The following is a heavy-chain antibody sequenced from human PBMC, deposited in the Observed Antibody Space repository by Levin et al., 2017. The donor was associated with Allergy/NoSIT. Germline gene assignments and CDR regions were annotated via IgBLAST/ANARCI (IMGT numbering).Heavy chain of an antibody. CDR3: ARDIVVVPAAPSMYYYYYGMDV. J-gene: IGHJ6*02. V-gene: IGHV3-21*01. D-gene: IGHD2-2*01. CDR2: ISSSSSYI. CDR1: GFTFSSYS. Sequence: MPGGSLRLSCAASGFTFSSYSMNWVRQAPGKGLEWVSSISSSSSYIYYADSVKGRFTISRDNAKNSLYLQMNSLRAEDTAVYYCARDIVVVPAAPSMYYYYYGMDVWGQGTTVTVSS.